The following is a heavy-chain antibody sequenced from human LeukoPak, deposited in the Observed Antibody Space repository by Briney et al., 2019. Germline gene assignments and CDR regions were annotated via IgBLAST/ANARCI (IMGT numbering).Heavy chain of an antibody. J-gene: IGHJ6*03. CDR1: GGSFSGYY. CDR3: ARELAYCGGDCYSRGGYYYYYMDV. Sequence: PSETLSLTCAVYGGSFSGYYWSWIRQPPGKGLEWIGEINHSGSTNYNPSLKSRVTISVDTSKNQFSLKLSSVTAADTAVYYCARELAYCGGDCYSRGGYYYYYMDVWGKGTTVTISS. D-gene: IGHD2-21*02. V-gene: IGHV4-34*01. CDR2: INHSGST.